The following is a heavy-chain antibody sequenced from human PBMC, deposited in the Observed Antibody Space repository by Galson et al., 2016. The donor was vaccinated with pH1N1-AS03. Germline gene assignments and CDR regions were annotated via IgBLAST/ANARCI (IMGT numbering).Heavy chain of an antibody. J-gene: IGHJ4*02. V-gene: IGHV3-53*01. CDR3: ARNSYEDVDLEGFYFGY. Sequence: SLRLSCAASGFTFSSNYMSWVRQAPGRGLEWVSFIYNGGRTLYADSVKGRFTIPRDSSKNTLYLQMDSLETEDTAVYYCARNSYEDVDLEGFYFGYWGQGTLVTVSS. CDR2: IYNGGRT. D-gene: IGHD3-22*01. CDR1: GFTFSSNY.